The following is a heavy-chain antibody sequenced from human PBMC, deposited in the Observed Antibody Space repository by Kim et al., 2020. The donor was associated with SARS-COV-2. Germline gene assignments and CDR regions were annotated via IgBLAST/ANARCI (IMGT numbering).Heavy chain of an antibody. V-gene: IGHV3-33*01. CDR2: TWYDGNNK. CDR3: ARNREAAGSGAHYHYPMDV. J-gene: IGHJ6*02. CDR1: GFIFRNYG. Sequence: GGSLRLSCAASGFIFRNYGMQWVRQAPGKGLEWVALTWYDGNNKYYGDSVKGRFIISRYNSKNSLYLQMNSLRPEDTAVYYCARNREAAGSGAHYHYPMDVWGQGTTVTVSS. D-gene: IGHD6-13*01.